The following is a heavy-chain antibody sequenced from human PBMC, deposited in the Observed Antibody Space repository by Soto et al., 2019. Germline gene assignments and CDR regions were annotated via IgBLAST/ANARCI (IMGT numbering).Heavy chain of an antibody. CDR1: GYSISSGYY. J-gene: IGHJ4*02. CDR3: ARVYDFWSGYPPYFDY. Sequence: SETLSLTCAVSGYSISSGYYWGWIRQPPGKGLEWIGSIYHSGSTYYNPSLKSRVTISVDTSKNQFSLKLSSVTAADTAVYYCARVYDFWSGYPPYFDYWGQGTLVTVSS. V-gene: IGHV4-38-2*01. CDR2: IYHSGST. D-gene: IGHD3-3*01.